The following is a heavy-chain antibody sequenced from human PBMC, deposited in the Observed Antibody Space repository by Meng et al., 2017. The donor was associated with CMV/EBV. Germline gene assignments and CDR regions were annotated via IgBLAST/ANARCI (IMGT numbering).Heavy chain of an antibody. CDR2: ISSSGSTI. J-gene: IGHJ2*01. CDR3: ARAVGETVVPAAASYFDL. Sequence: GGSLRLSCAASGFTFSSDEMNWVRQAPGEGLEWVSYISSSGSTIYYADSVRGRFTISRDNAKNSLYLQMNSLRAEDTAVYYCARAVGETVVPAAASYFDLWGRGTLVTVSS. D-gene: IGHD2-2*01. V-gene: IGHV3-48*03. CDR1: GFTFSSDE.